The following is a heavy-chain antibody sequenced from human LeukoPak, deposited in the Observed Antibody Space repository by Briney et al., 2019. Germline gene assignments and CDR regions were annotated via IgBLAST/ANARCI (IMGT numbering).Heavy chain of an antibody. D-gene: IGHD6-19*01. CDR3: ARERSAVADY. Sequence: SETLSLTCTVSGGSISGYYWSWIRQPPGKGLEWIGYIYYSGSTNYNPSLKSRVTISVDTSKNQFSLKLSSVTAADTAVYYCARERSAVADYWGQGTLVTVSS. V-gene: IGHV4-59*12. CDR2: IYYSGST. CDR1: GGSISGYY. J-gene: IGHJ4*02.